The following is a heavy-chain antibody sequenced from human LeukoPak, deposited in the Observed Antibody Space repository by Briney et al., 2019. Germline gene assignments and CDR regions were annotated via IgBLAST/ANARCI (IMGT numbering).Heavy chain of an antibody. Sequence: ASVKVSCKASGGTFSSYAISWVRQAPGQGLEWMGGIIPIFGTANYAQKFQGRVTITADESKSTAYMELSSLRSEDTAVYYCARGSGSYRPFGPNFDYWGQGTLVTVSS. V-gene: IGHV1-69*13. J-gene: IGHJ4*02. D-gene: IGHD3-10*01. CDR1: GGTFSSYA. CDR2: IIPIFGTA. CDR3: ARGSGSYRPFGPNFDY.